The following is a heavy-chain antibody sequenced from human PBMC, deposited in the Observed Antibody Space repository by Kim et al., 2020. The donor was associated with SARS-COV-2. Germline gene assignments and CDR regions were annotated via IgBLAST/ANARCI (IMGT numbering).Heavy chain of an antibody. CDR3: AKKRHTRCWSFDS. CDR1: GFTFNNYG. J-gene: IGHJ4*02. Sequence: GGSLRLSCAASGFTFNNYGMSWVRQAPGKGLEFVSSISASSYTTNYADSVKGRFTISRDNSKNTLYLRMNSLRAEDTAVYYCAKKRHTRCWSFDSWGQGTMVTVSS. V-gene: IGHV3-23*01. CDR2: ISASSYTT. D-gene: IGHD2-2*01.